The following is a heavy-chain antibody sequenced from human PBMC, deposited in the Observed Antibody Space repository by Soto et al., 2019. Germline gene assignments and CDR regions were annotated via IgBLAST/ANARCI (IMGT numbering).Heavy chain of an antibody. V-gene: IGHV3-33*01. CDR2: IWYDGSNK. J-gene: IGHJ4*02. CDR1: GFTFSSYV. D-gene: IGHD3-22*01. CDR3: ARGRGYYYDSSGYPYYFDY. Sequence: GSLRLSCAASGFTFSSYVMHWVRQAPGKGLEWVAVIWYDGSNKYYADSVKGRFTISRDNSKNTLYLQMNSLRAEDTAVYYCARGRGYYYDSSGYPYYFDYWGQGTLVTVSS.